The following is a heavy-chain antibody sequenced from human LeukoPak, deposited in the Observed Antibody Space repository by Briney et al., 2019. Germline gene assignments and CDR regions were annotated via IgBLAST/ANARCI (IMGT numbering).Heavy chain of an antibody. CDR2: IKEDGSEK. Sequence: GGSLRLSCAASGLTFSDFWMTWVRQAPGKGLEWVANIKEDGSEKYYVDSVKGRFIISRDNAKNSLYLQMNSLRAEDTAVYYCARNYSGTYGGAFDIWGQGTMVTVSS. J-gene: IGHJ3*02. CDR1: GLTFSDFW. CDR3: ARNYSGTYGGAFDI. D-gene: IGHD1-26*01. V-gene: IGHV3-7*01.